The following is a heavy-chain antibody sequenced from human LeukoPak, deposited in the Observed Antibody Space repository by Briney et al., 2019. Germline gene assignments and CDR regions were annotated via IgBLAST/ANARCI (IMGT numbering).Heavy chain of an antibody. CDR2: IYYSGST. V-gene: IGHV4-59*12. CDR3: ARRKQLEVYYYYGMDV. Sequence: SETLSLTCTVSGGSISNYYWSWIRQPPGKGLEWIGNIYYSGSTNYNPSLKSRVTISVDTSKNQFSLKLSSVTAADTAVYYCARRKQLEVYYYYGMDVWGQGTTVTVSS. CDR1: GGSISNYY. D-gene: IGHD6-13*01. J-gene: IGHJ6*02.